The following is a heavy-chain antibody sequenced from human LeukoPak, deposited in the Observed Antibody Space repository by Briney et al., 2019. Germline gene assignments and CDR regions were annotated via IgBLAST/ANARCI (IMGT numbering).Heavy chain of an antibody. D-gene: IGHD3-10*01. CDR3: ARDIGDYYGSGSYWLL. CDR2: VNPHSGGT. V-gene: IGHV1-2*02. CDR1: GYSFIDYY. Sequence: ASRKVSCKASGYSFIDYYIHWVRQAPGQGLESLGWVNPHSGGTKFAQKFQGRVTMTRDTSINTAYMEVSSLRSDDTAVYYCARDIGDYYGSGSYWLLWGQGTLVTVAS. J-gene: IGHJ4*02.